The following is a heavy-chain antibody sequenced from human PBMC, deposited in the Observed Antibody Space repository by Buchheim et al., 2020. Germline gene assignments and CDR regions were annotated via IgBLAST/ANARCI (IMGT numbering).Heavy chain of an antibody. D-gene: IGHD1-26*01. CDR3: ARDTGSGSYALGYFDY. J-gene: IGHJ4*02. CDR1: GYTFTGYY. V-gene: IGHV1-2*02. CDR2: INPSSGGT. Sequence: QVQLVQSGAEVKKPGASVKVSCKASGYTFTGYYMHWVRQAPGQGLEWMGWINPSSGGTNYAQKFQGRVTMTRDTSISTAYMELSRLRSDDTAVYYCARDTGSGSYALGYFDYWGQGTL.